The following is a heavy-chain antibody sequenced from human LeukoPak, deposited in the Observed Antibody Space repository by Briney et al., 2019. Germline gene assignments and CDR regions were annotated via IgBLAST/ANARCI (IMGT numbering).Heavy chain of an antibody. CDR3: ARDRKGQYSSSPGDAFDI. D-gene: IGHD6-6*01. CDR2: INPSGGST. Sequence: ASVKVSCKASGYTFTSYYMHWVRQAPGQGLEWMGIINPSGGSTSYAQKFQGRVTMTRDTSTSTVYMELSSLRSEDTAVYYCARDRKGQYSSSPGDAFDIWGQGTMVTVSS. V-gene: IGHV1-46*01. J-gene: IGHJ3*02. CDR1: GYTFTSYY.